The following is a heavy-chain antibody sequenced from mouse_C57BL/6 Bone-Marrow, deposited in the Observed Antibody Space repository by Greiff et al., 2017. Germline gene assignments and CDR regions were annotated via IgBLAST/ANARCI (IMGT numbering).Heavy chain of an antibody. CDR1: GYTFTSYW. J-gene: IGHJ2*01. CDR2: IAPSDSYS. D-gene: IGHD1-1*01. V-gene: IGHV1-69*01. CDR3: SRGYYGSPYYFDY. Sequence: QVQLQQPGAELVMPGASVKLSCKASGYTFTSYWMHWVKQRPGQGLEWIGEIAPSDSYSNYNQKFKGKSTLTVDKSSSTAYMQMSSLTSEDSAIYYCSRGYYGSPYYFDYWGQGTTLTVSS.